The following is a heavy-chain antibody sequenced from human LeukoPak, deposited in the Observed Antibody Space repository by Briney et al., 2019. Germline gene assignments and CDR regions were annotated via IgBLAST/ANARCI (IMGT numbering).Heavy chain of an antibody. D-gene: IGHD3-22*01. J-gene: IGHJ4*02. CDR2: ISDGGSTT. Sequence: GGSLRLSCVVSGFIVSSNYMSWVRQAPGKGLVWVSRISDGGSTTTYADSVKGRFTISRDNAKNTLYLQMNGLRAEDTAVYYCSRSAYYDGSGNYYDYWGQGTLVTVSS. CDR3: SRSAYYDGSGNYYDY. V-gene: IGHV3-74*01. CDR1: GFIVSSNY.